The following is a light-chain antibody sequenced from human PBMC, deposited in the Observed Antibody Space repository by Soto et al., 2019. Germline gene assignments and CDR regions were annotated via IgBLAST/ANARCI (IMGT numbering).Light chain of an antibody. J-gene: IGKJ1*01. CDR1: QSVSSN. CDR3: QHRGT. CDR2: GAS. V-gene: IGKV3D-15*01. Sequence: EIVMTQSPATLSVSPGERAALSCRASQSVSSNLAWYQQKPGQAPRLLIYGASSRATGIPDRFSGSGSGTDFTLTISRLEPEDFAVYYCQHRGTFGQGTKVDIK.